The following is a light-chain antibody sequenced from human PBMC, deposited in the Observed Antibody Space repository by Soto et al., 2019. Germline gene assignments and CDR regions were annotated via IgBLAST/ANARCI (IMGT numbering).Light chain of an antibody. J-gene: IGLJ1*01. Sequence: QCLRTQPDSVSGSRGQTINMSCTGTSSIVANYNALSWYQLHPAKPPKVMIYEDNKPPSGLSNRFSGSTSGDTASLTISRLQAEDEADYYYCSYAGSSLYVFGTGTKATVL. V-gene: IGLV2-23*01. CDR2: EDN. CDR3: CSYAGSSLYV. CDR1: SSIVANYNA.